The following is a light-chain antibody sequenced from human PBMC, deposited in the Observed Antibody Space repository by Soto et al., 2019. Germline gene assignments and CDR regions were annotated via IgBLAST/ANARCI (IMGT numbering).Light chain of an antibody. CDR3: CSHAGDHVV. CDR1: SSDIGSYKF. J-gene: IGLJ2*01. Sequence: QSVLTQPASVCGSPGQSITISCSGTSSDIGSYKFVSWYQQHAGKAPKLMTYEGSKRPSGVSDRFSASKSGNTASLTISGLQADDEADYYCCSHAGDHVVFGGGTKVTVL. CDR2: EGS. V-gene: IGLV2-23*01.